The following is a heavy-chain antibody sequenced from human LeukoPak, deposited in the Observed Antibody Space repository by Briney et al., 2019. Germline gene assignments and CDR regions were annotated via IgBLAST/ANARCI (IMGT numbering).Heavy chain of an antibody. V-gene: IGHV5-51*01. D-gene: IGHD2-21*01. CDR1: AYSFTSYW. CDR2: IYPGDSDT. CDR3: ARRAYSSDCGGDCSFFDY. Sequence: GESLKISCKGSAYSFTSYWIGWVRQMPGKGLEWMGIIYPGDSDTRYSPSFQGQVTISADKSISTAFLQWSSLKASDTAMYYCARRAYSSDCGGDCSFFDYWGQGTLVTVSS. J-gene: IGHJ4*02.